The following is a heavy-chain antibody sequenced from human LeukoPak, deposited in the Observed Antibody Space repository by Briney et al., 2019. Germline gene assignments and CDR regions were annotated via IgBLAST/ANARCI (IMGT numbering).Heavy chain of an antibody. CDR2: VTHSGNT. Sequence: PSETLSLTCVVYSESFSGYFWSWIRQPPGKGLEWIGEVTHSGNTNYNPSLKSRVTISVDTSKNQFSLKVNSVTAADTALYYCARGPPTRYHDGDGYYYFDNWGQGTLVTVPS. CDR3: ARGPPTRYHDGDGYYYFDN. V-gene: IGHV4-34*01. J-gene: IGHJ4*02. D-gene: IGHD3-22*01. CDR1: SESFSGYF.